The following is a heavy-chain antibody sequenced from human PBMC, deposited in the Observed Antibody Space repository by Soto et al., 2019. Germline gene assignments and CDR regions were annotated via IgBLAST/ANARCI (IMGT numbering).Heavy chain of an antibody. V-gene: IGHV4-31*03. J-gene: IGHJ4*02. CDR1: GGSISSGGYY. CDR3: ARSLFCGGDCYSGYYFDY. D-gene: IGHD2-21*02. CDR2: IYYSGST. Sequence: SETLSLTCTVSGGSISSGGYYWSWIRQHPGKGLEWIGYIYYSGSTYYNPSLKSRVTISVDTSKNQFSLKLSSVTAADTAVYYCARSLFCGGDCYSGYYFDYWGQGTLVTVSS.